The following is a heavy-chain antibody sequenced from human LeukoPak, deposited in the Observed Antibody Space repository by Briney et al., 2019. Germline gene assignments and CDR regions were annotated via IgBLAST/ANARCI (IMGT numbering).Heavy chain of an antibody. CDR2: ISYDGSNK. CDR1: GFTFSSYG. J-gene: IGHJ4*02. V-gene: IGHV3-30*03. D-gene: IGHD5-24*01. Sequence: GRSLRLSCAASGFTFSSYGMHWVRQAPGKGLEWVAVISYDGSNKYYADSVKGRFTISRDNSKNTLYLQMNSLRAEDTAVYYCARGSPEMATTFDYWGQGTLVTVSS. CDR3: ARGSPEMATTFDY.